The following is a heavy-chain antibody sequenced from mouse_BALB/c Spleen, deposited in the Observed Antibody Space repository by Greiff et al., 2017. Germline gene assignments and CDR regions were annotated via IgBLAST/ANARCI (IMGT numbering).Heavy chain of an antibody. CDR2: ISSGSSTI. D-gene: IGHD2-1*01. J-gene: IGHJ3*01. V-gene: IGHV5-17*02. Sequence: EVQGVESGGGLVQPGGSRKLSCAASGFTFSSFGMHWVRQAPEKGLEWVAYISSGSSTIYYADTVKGRFTISRDNPKNTLFLQMSSLRSEDTAMYYCARGGDGNYVMFAYWGQGTLVTVSA. CDR3: ARGGDGNYVMFAY. CDR1: GFTFSSFG.